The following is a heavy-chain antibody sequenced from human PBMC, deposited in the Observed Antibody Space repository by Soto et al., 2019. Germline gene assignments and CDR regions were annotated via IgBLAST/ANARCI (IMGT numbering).Heavy chain of an antibody. J-gene: IGHJ6*04. CDR2: IYPGDAYT. V-gene: IGHV5-51*01. Sequence: PGEALKISFKGSGYSFTSYWICWVRQMPGKGLEGMGIIYPGDAYTRYSPSFQGQVTISADKSISPAYLPWTSLKASDTAKYYCARTVLGYCSSPSCISGMDVWGKGTTVTVSS. D-gene: IGHD2-2*01. CDR3: ARTVLGYCSSPSCISGMDV. CDR1: GYSFTSYW.